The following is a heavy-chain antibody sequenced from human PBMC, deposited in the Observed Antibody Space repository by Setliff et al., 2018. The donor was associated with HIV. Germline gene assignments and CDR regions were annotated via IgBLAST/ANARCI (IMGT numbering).Heavy chain of an antibody. CDR3: ARGVLITKRVTQTGGYYYYTDV. Sequence: TLSLTCTVSGYSISSRYYWGWIRQPPGKGLEWIGSVYRTGSTYYNPSLKSRVTVSADTSKNQFSLKLTSVTAADTAVYYCARGVLITKRVTQTGGYYYYTDVWGKGTTVTVSS. V-gene: IGHV4-38-2*02. CDR2: VYRTGST. D-gene: IGHD2-21*02. CDR1: GYSISSRYY. J-gene: IGHJ6*03.